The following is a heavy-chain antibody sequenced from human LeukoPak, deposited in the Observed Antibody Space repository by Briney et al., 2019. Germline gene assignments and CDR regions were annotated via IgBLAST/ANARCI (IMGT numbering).Heavy chain of an antibody. CDR2: IYYGGST. J-gene: IGHJ4*02. Sequence: SETLSLTCTVSGGSISSSSYYWGWIRQPPGKGLEWLGSIYYGGSTYYDPSLKSRVTISVDTSKNQFSLKLSSVTAADTAVYYCARPGAYDSSGYSFDYWGQGTLVTVSS. CDR3: ARPGAYDSSGYSFDY. D-gene: IGHD3-22*01. V-gene: IGHV4-39*01. CDR1: GGSISSSSYY.